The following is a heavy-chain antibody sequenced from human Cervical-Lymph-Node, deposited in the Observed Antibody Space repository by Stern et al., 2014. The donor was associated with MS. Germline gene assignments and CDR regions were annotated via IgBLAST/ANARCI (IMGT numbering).Heavy chain of an antibody. V-gene: IGHV1-2*04. J-gene: IGHJ6*02. CDR1: GYTFTGYY. Sequence: VQLGESGAEVKKAWASVKVSCKASGYTFTGYYIHWVRQAPGQGLEWMGWINPSSGGTGYAQKFQGWVTMTRDTSISTAYMELNRLRSDETAVYYCARVAPALGYGMDVWGQGTTVIVSS. CDR2: INPSSGGT. CDR3: ARVAPALGYGMDV.